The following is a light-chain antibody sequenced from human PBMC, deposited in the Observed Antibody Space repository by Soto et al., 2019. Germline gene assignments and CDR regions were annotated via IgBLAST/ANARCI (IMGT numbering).Light chain of an antibody. V-gene: IGLV2-8*01. CDR3: SSYAGSTSYV. CDR2: EVS. J-gene: IGLJ1*01. CDR1: SSDVGGYNY. Sequence: QSALTQPPSASGSPGQSVTISCTGTSSDVGGYNYVSWYQQHPGKAPTLMIYEVSKRPSGVPDRFSGSKSGNTASLTVSGLQDEDEADYYFSSYAGSTSYVFGTGTKVTVL.